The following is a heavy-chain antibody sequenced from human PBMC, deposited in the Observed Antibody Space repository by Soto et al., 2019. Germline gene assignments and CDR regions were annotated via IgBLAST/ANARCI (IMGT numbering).Heavy chain of an antibody. J-gene: IGHJ1*01. CDR1: GFTFDDYA. CDR2: INWNSGSI. Sequence: LRLSCAASGFTFDDYAMHWVRQVPGKGLEWVSGINWNSGSIGYADSVKGRFAISRDNAKNSLHLQMNSLRAEDTAFYYCVKDESINWYSGHFRXWGQATLVTVSX. CDR3: VKDESINWYSGHFRX. D-gene: IGHD6-13*01. V-gene: IGHV3-9*01.